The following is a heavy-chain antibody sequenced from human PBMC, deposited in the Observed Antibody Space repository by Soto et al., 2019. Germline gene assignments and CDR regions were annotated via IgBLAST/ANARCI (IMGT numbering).Heavy chain of an antibody. D-gene: IGHD7-27*01. V-gene: IGHV4-59*08. J-gene: IGHJ6*02. CDR3: ARHSKKTGDFDYYYGMDV. CDR1: GGSMSPYY. CDR2: IYYRGNT. Sequence: SETLSLTWSVFGGSMSPYYWSWIRQSPGKGLEWIANIYYRGNTNYDPSLESRVTISIDTSKNQFSLKLNSLTAADTAVYYCARHSKKTGDFDYYYGMDVWGQGTTVTVSS.